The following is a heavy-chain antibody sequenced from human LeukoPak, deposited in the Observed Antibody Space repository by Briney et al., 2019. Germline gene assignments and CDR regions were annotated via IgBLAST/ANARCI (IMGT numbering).Heavy chain of an antibody. Sequence: GGSLRVSCAASGFTFSSYSMTWARQAPGKGLEWVSSISDFSSYIYYADSVKGRFTISRDNAKDSLFLQMNSLRAEDTAVYYCARENSGYDSYYFHYWGQGTLVTVSS. CDR2: ISDFSSYI. J-gene: IGHJ4*02. D-gene: IGHD5-12*01. CDR1: GFTFSSYS. CDR3: ARENSGYDSYYFHY. V-gene: IGHV3-21*01.